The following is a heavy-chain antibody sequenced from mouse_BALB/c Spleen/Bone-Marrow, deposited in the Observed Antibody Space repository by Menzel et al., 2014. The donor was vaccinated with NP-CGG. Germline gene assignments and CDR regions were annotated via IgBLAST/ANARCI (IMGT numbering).Heavy chain of an antibody. D-gene: IGHD3-3*01. Sequence: VQLKQSGGGLVQPKGSLKLSCAASGFTFNTYAMNWVRQAPGKGLEWVARIRSKSNNYATYYADSVKDRFTISRDDSQSMLYLQMNNLKTEDTAMYYCVRGWEYFDYWGQDTTLTVSS. V-gene: IGHV10-1*02. J-gene: IGHJ2*01. CDR1: GFTFNTYA. CDR2: IRSKSNNYAT. CDR3: VRGWEYFDY.